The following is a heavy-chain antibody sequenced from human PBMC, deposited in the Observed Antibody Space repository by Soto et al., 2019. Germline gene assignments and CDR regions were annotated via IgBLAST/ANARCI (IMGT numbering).Heavy chain of an antibody. V-gene: IGHV3-23*01. CDR3: AKDRARDTDAMISSGPAAFDI. CDR2: ISGSGGST. D-gene: IGHD3-22*01. CDR1: GFTFSSYA. Sequence: HPGGSLRLSCAASGFTFSSYAMSWVRQAPGKGLEWVSAISGSGGSTYYADSVKGRFTISRDNSKNTLYLQMNSLRAEDTAVYYCAKDRARDTDAMISSGPAAFDIWGQGTMVTVSS. J-gene: IGHJ3*02.